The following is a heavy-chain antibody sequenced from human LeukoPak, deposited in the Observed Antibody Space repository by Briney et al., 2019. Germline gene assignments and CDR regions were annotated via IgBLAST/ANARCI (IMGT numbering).Heavy chain of an antibody. CDR3: TTVYGGALYYYMDV. CDR2: IKSKTDNGTT. D-gene: IGHD4-23*01. V-gene: IGHV3-15*01. J-gene: IGHJ6*03. CDR1: GFTFTNVW. Sequence: GGSLRLSCAASGFTFTNVWMSWVRQAPGKGLEWVAHIKSKTDNGTTDYAAPVKGRFTISRDDSKHTLYLQMNSLKTEDTAVYYCTTVYGGALYYYMDVWGKGTTVTVSS.